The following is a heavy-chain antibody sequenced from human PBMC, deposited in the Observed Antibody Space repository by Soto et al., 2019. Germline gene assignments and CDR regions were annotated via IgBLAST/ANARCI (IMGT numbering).Heavy chain of an antibody. CDR2: ISSSSSTI. CDR3: ASEDCSSTRCLNVVAY. D-gene: IGHD2-2*01. Sequence: EVQLVESGGGLVQPGGSLRLSCAASGFTFSSYSMNWVRQAPGKGLEWVSYISSSSSTIYYADSVKGRFTISRDNAKNSLFLQIIGVRAEDRAVYYCASEDCSSTRCLNVVAYWGEGTLATVSS. J-gene: IGHJ4*02. CDR1: GFTFSSYS. V-gene: IGHV3-48*01.